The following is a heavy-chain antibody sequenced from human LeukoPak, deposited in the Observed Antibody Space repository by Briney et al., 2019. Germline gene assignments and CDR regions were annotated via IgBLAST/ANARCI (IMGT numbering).Heavy chain of an antibody. CDR1: GYTFTSYD. CDR3: ARRKIDIVVVPAAISGTAKSRPIMDV. CDR2: MNPNSGNT. V-gene: IGHV1-8*01. D-gene: IGHD2-2*02. J-gene: IGHJ6*03. Sequence: ASVKVSCKASGYTFTSYDINWVRQAPGQGPEWMGWMNPNSGNTGYAQKFQGRVTMTRNTSINTAYMELSSMRSEDTAVYYCARRKIDIVVVPAAISGTAKSRPIMDVWGKGTTVTVSS.